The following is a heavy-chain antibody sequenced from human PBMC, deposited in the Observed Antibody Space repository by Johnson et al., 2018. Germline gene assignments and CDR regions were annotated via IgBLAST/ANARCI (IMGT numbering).Heavy chain of an antibody. Sequence: EVQLVESGGGLVQPGGSLKLSCAASGFTFSGSAMHWVRQASGKGLEWVGRIRSKANSYATAYAASVKGRFTISRDDSKNTAYLQVNSLKTEDTAVYYCASGYYGISGDPPPEAFEIWGQGTMVTVSS. CDR2: IRSKANSYAT. D-gene: IGHD3-22*01. CDR1: GFTFSGSA. J-gene: IGHJ3*02. CDR3: ASGYYGISGDPPPEAFEI. V-gene: IGHV3-73*01.